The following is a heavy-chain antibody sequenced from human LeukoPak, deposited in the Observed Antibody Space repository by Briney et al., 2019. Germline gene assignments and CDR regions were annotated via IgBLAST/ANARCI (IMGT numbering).Heavy chain of an antibody. V-gene: IGHV1-8*01. CDR2: MNPNSGNT. CDR1: GYTFTSYD. CDR3: ARARGYYDSSGYN. Sequence: ASXXVSCKASGYTFTSYDINWVRQATGQGLEWMGWMNPNSGNTGYAQKFQGRVTMTRNTSISKAYMELSSLRSEDTAVYYCARARGYYDSSGYNWGQGTLVTVSS. J-gene: IGHJ4*02. D-gene: IGHD3-22*01.